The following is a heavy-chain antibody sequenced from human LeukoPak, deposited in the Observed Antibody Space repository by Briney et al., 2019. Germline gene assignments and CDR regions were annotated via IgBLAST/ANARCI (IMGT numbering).Heavy chain of an antibody. CDR1: GGSISSGGYY. CDR3: ARTAHYDSSVDY. J-gene: IGHJ4*02. D-gene: IGHD3-22*01. V-gene: IGHV4-31*03. Sequence: PSETLSLTCTVSGGSISSGGYYWSWIRQHPGKGLEGIGYIYYSGSTYYNPSLKSRVTISVDTSKNQFSLKLSSVTAADTAVYYCARTAHYDSSVDYWGQGTLVTVSS. CDR2: IYYSGST.